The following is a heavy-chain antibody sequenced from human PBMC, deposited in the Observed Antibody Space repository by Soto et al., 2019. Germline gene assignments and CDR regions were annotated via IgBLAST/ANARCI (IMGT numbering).Heavy chain of an antibody. D-gene: IGHD2-2*01. J-gene: IGHJ4*02. CDR1: GFTFDDYA. Sequence: VQLVESGGGLVQPGRSLRLSCAASGFTFDDYAMHWVRQAPGKGLEWVSGISWNSGSIGYADSVKGRFTISRDNAKNSLYLQMNSLRAEDTALYYCAKEMRNLGYCSSTSCPGGFDYWGQGTLVTVSS. V-gene: IGHV3-9*01. CDR3: AKEMRNLGYCSSTSCPGGFDY. CDR2: ISWNSGSI.